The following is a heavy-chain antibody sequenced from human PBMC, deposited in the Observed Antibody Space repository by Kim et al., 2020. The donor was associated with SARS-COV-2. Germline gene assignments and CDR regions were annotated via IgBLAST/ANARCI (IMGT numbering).Heavy chain of an antibody. J-gene: IGHJ6*03. V-gene: IGHV3-49*02. CDR3: AGPYYRDV. Sequence: GETTKYPDTGKGRFTISRDESKSIAYLQMNSRKAEDTAVYYCAGPYYRDVWGKGTTVTVSS. CDR2: GETT.